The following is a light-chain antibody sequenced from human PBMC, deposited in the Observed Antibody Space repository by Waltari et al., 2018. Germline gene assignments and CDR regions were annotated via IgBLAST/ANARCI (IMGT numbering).Light chain of an antibody. CDR2: AAS. CDR3: QQRSNWPIS. J-gene: IGKJ5*01. CDR1: QSVSDY. V-gene: IGKV3-11*01. Sequence: SCMASQSVSDYLAWYQQKPGQAPRLLISAASNRATGIPARFSGSGSGTDFTLTISSLEPEDFAFYYCQQRSNWPISFGQGTRLEIK.